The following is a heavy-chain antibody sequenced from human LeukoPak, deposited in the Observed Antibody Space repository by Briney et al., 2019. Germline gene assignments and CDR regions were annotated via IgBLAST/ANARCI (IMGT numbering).Heavy chain of an antibody. J-gene: IGHJ6*02. Sequence: PGGSLRLSCAASGFAFSGHWMNWVRQAPGKGLEWVANVDREGSDKNYVDSVKGRFTISRDNAKNSLYLQMNSLRVEDTAVYYCARDGVPGGRDVWGQGTTVTVS. D-gene: IGHD3-16*01. V-gene: IGHV3-7*01. CDR2: VDREGSDK. CDR1: GFAFSGHW. CDR3: ARDGVPGGRDV.